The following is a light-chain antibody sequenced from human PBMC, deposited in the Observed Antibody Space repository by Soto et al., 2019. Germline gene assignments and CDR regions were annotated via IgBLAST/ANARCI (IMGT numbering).Light chain of an antibody. CDR2: DAS. CDR1: QSISND. J-gene: IGKJ4*01. V-gene: IGKV3-11*01. Sequence: EIVLTQSPATLSWSPGERATLSCRASQSISNDLIWDQQKPGQAPRLLIYDASTRATGIPTRFSGSGSGTDFTPTISSLEPEDFAVYYCQQRSDWPLTFGGGTNVEI. CDR3: QQRSDWPLT.